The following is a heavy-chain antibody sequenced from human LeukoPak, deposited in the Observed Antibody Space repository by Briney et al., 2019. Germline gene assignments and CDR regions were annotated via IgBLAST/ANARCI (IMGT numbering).Heavy chain of an antibody. J-gene: IGHJ5*02. V-gene: IGHV3-23*01. CDR3: ARDIRESGSYGWFDP. D-gene: IGHD3-10*01. CDR1: GFTFTSYS. Sequence: GGSLRLSCAASGFTFTSYSMAWVRLVPGKGLGWEWVSSISSSGANSYYADSVRGRITISRPNSTNTIYLQMKSLRPDDTAVYYFARDIRESGSYGWFDPWGQGTLLT. CDR2: ISSSGANS.